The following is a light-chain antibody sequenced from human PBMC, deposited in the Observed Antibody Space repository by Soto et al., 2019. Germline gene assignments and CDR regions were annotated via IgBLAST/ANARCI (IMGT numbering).Light chain of an antibody. CDR3: CSYAGSYTFYV. Sequence: QSALTQPRSVSGSPGQSVTISCTGTSSDVGNYNYVSWYQQHPGKAPKLMIYDVSKRPSGVPDRFSGSKSGNAASLTSSVLQAEEEDYYCGCSYAGSYTFYVFGTGTKVTVL. CDR1: SSDVGNYNY. J-gene: IGLJ1*01. CDR2: DVS. V-gene: IGLV2-11*01.